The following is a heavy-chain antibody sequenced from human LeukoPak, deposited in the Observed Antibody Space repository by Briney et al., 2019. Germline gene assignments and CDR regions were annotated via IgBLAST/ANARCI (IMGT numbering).Heavy chain of an antibody. CDR2: IYYSGST. Sequence: SETLSLTCTVSGDSIGSNSYYWGWIRQPPGKGLEWIGNIYYSGSTYYNPSLKSRVTISIDTSKNQFSLKLNFVIAADTAVYYCARATGWGILTGYYRTFDYWGQGTLVTVSS. CDR1: GDSIGSNSYY. CDR3: ARATGWGILTGYYRTFDY. V-gene: IGHV4-39*07. D-gene: IGHD3-9*01. J-gene: IGHJ4*02.